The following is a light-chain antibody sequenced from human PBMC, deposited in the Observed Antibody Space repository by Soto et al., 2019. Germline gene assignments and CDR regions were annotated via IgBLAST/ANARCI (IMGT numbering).Light chain of an antibody. CDR1: QSISSW. Sequence: DIQMTQSPSTLSASVGDRVTITCRASQSISSWLAWYQQKPGKAPKLLIYKASSLESGVPSRFSGSGSGTEFTLTISSLQPDDFANYYCQQYNSYLYTFGQETKLEIK. V-gene: IGKV1-5*03. CDR2: KAS. J-gene: IGKJ2*01. CDR3: QQYNSYLYT.